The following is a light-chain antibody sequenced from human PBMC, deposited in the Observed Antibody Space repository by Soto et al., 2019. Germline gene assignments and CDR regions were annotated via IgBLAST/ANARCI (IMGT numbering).Light chain of an antibody. Sequence: QAVVTQPPSASGAPGQRVTISCSGSISDIGSYAVHWYQQFPGTAPKLLIYADNQRPSGVPDRFSGSKSGTSASLAISGLQSDDEADYYCATWDATVTVLLGGGTKVTVL. CDR1: ISDIGSYA. V-gene: IGLV1-44*01. CDR2: ADN. J-gene: IGLJ2*01. CDR3: ATWDATVTVL.